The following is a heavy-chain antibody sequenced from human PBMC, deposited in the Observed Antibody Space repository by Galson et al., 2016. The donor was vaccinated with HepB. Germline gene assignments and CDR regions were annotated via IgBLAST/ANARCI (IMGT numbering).Heavy chain of an antibody. Sequence: SLRLSCAASGFTFSSYAMSWVRQVPGKEREWVSTISGTGGSTDSADSVKGRFTISRDNSNNTVHLQMNNLKVEDMAIYYCAKDWAAGGNWYFEYWGQGTLVTVSS. J-gene: IGHJ4*02. CDR1: GFTFSSYA. V-gene: IGHV3-23*01. D-gene: IGHD6-13*01. CDR2: ISGTGGST. CDR3: AKDWAAGGNWYFEY.